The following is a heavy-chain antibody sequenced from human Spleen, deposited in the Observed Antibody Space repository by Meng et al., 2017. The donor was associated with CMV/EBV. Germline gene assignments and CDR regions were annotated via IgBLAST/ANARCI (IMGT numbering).Heavy chain of an antibody. J-gene: IGHJ5*02. CDR1: GGSISSSSYY. V-gene: IGHV4-39*06. D-gene: IGHD2-2*01. Sequence: RLQVQGSGPGLVTPSETLSLTCTVSGGSISSSSYYWGWIRQPPGRGLEWIGSIYYSGSTHYSSSLKSRVTIAVDASKNQFSLKLTSVTAADAAVYYCARDKDIVIVPAANGFDPWGQGILVTVSS. CDR2: IYYSGST. CDR3: ARDKDIVIVPAANGFDP.